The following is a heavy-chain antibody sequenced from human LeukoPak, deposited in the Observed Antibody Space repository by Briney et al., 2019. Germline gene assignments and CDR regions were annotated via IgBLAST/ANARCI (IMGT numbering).Heavy chain of an antibody. Sequence: GGAPRLSCVASGFTSEDYAMHWVRQAAGKGVEWVSGISWNSGSIGYADSVKGRFTISRDNAKNSLYLQMNSLRAEDTALYYCAKDYYDSSEVIDYWGQGTLVTVSS. J-gene: IGHJ4*02. CDR2: ISWNSGSI. V-gene: IGHV3-9*02. D-gene: IGHD3-22*01. CDR3: AKDYYDSSEVIDY. CDR1: GFTSEDYA.